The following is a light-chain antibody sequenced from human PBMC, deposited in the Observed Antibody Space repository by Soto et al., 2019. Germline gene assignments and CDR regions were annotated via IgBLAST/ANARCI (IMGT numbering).Light chain of an antibody. CDR2: AAS. V-gene: IGKV1-6*01. CDR3: LQDYSYPRT. Sequence: AIQTTQSPSSLSASIGDRVTITCRASQGIRNELGWYQQKPAKAPILLIYAASSLQSGVPSRFSGSGSGTDFTLTISSLQPEDFATYYCLQDYSYPRTFGQGTKVEVK. CDR1: QGIRNE. J-gene: IGKJ1*01.